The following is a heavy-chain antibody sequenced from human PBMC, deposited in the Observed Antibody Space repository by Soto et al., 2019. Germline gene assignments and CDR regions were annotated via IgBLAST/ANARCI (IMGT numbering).Heavy chain of an antibody. CDR2: VNSGESSR. V-gene: IGHV3-74*01. CDR3: ARGIDFYFDL. CDR1: GFTFSNYW. J-gene: IGHJ2*01. Sequence: EVQLVEAGGDSVQPGGSLRLSCVASGFTFSNYWMHWVRQAPGKGLEWVSRVNSGESSRAYADSVKGRFISSRDNDKNSLSLEMNSLRAEDTAVYYCARGIDFYFDLWGRGTLVTVSS.